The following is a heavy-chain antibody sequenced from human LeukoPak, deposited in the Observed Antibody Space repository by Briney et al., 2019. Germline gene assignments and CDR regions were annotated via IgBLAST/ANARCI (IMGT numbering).Heavy chain of an antibody. CDR1: GGTFSSYA. CDR2: IIPIFGTA. D-gene: IGHD6-13*01. Sequence: ASVKVSCKASGGTFSSYAISWVRQAPGQGLEWMGGIIPIFGTANYAQKFQGRVTITTDESTSTAYMELSSLRSEDTAVYYCARGNTGYSSSWYDAFDIWGQGTMVTVSS. V-gene: IGHV1-69*05. J-gene: IGHJ3*02. CDR3: ARGNTGYSSSWYDAFDI.